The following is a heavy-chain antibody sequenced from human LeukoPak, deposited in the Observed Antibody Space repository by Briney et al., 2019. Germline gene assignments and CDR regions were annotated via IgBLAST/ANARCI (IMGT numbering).Heavy chain of an antibody. CDR2: IKPDGGEK. J-gene: IGHJ6*03. CDR1: RFTFNNYW. D-gene: IGHD5-12*01. V-gene: IGHV3-7*01. CDR3: ARDHTGYEYGSFTYHYQYMDV. Sequence: ESLRLSCAASRFTFNNYWMSWVRQAPGKGLEWVANIKPDGGEKYYADSVKGRFTISRDNAKNSMYLQMNSLRVDDTAVYYCARDHTGYEYGSFTYHYQYMDVWGKGTTVTVSS.